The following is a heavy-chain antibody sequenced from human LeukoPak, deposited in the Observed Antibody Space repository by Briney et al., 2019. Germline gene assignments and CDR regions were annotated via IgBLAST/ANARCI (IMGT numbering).Heavy chain of an antibody. J-gene: IGHJ5*02. Sequence: ASVKVSCKASGYTFSSFDINWVRQATGQGPEWMGWMNPNSGNTGYAQKFQGRVTMTRNTSISTAYMELSSLRSEDTAVYYCARAPPKDYGSRSSWFDPWGQGTLVTVSS. CDR3: ARAPPKDYGSRSSWFDP. D-gene: IGHD3-10*01. V-gene: IGHV1-8*01. CDR1: GYTFSSFD. CDR2: MNPNSGNT.